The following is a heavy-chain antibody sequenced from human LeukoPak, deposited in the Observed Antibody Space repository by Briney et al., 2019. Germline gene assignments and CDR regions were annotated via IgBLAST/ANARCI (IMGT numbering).Heavy chain of an antibody. J-gene: IGHJ6*02. CDR3: ASGEVGVVYRAGGRYYYHYHAMDV. V-gene: IGHV1-24*01. CDR1: GYTLTELS. D-gene: IGHD2-8*02. Sequence: PGASVKVSCKVSGYTLTELSMHWVRQAPGKGLEWMGGFDPEDGETIYAQKFQGRVSLTTDTSTSTAYMELRTLTSDDAAVYYCASGEVGVVYRAGGRYYYHYHAMDVWGQGTTVTVSS. CDR2: FDPEDGET.